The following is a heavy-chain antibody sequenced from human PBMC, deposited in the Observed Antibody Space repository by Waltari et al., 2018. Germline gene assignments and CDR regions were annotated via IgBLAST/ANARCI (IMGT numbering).Heavy chain of an antibody. V-gene: IGHV4-4*02. CDR3: ARDLGPGSGYFDS. Sequence: QVQLQESGPGLVRPSGTLSLICAVSGGSISSTSWWNWVRQSPGKGLEWIGHVYHTGRTHYNPSMNSRVSMSLDKSKNLFSLKLSSVTAADTAVYYCARDLGPGSGYFDSWGQGTLVSVSS. D-gene: IGHD2-15*01. CDR2: VYHTGRT. J-gene: IGHJ4*02. CDR1: GGSISSTSW.